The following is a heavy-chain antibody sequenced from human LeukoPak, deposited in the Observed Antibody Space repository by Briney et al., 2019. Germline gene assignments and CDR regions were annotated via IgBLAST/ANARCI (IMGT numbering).Heavy chain of an antibody. D-gene: IGHD4-17*01. Sequence: ASVKVSCKASGYTFTSYGISWVRQAPGQGLEWMGWISANNGNTNYAQKLQGRVTMTTDTSTSTAYMELRSLRSDDTAVYYCARDHDYGDYGNWFDPWGQGTLVTVSS. CDR1: GYTFTSYG. J-gene: IGHJ5*02. V-gene: IGHV1-18*01. CDR2: ISANNGNT. CDR3: ARDHDYGDYGNWFDP.